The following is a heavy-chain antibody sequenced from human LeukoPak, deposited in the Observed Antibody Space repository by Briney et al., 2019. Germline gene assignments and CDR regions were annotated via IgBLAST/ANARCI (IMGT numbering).Heavy chain of an antibody. J-gene: IGHJ5*02. Sequence: SEALSLTCAVYGGSFSGYYWSWIRQPPGKGLEWIGEINHSGSTNYNPSLKSRVTISVDTSKNQFSLKLSSVTAADTAVYYCARHLIAYDSSGYLDPWGQGTLVTVSS. V-gene: IGHV4-34*01. CDR2: INHSGST. CDR3: ARHLIAYDSSGYLDP. D-gene: IGHD3-22*01. CDR1: GGSFSGYY.